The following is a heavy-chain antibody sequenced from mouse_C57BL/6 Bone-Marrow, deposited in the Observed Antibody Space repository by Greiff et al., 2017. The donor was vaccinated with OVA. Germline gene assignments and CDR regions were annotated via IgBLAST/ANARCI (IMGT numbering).Heavy chain of an antibody. Sequence: EVKLVESGGDLVKPGGSLKLSCAASGFTFSSYGMSWVRQTPDKRLEWVATISSGGSYTYYPDSVKGRFTISRDNAKNTLYLQMSSLKSEDTAMYYCARRRLRWLPLDYWGQGTTLTVSS. CDR1: GFTFSSYG. D-gene: IGHD2-2*01. CDR2: ISSGGSYT. J-gene: IGHJ2*01. V-gene: IGHV5-6*02. CDR3: ARRRLRWLPLDY.